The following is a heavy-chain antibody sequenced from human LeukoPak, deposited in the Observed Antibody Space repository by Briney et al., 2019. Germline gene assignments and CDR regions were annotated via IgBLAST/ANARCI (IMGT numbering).Heavy chain of an antibody. V-gene: IGHV3-72*01. CDR2: SRHKAKRYST. J-gene: IGHJ3*02. CDR1: GFTFSSYW. D-gene: IGHD6-13*01. Sequence: PGGSLRLSCAASGFTFSSYWMSWVRQAPGNGLEWVGRSRHKAKRYSTEYAASVKGRFTISRDDSKNTLYLQMNSLKTEDTAVYYCTRVLAAAANALDIWGQGTMVTVSS. CDR3: TRVLAAAANALDI.